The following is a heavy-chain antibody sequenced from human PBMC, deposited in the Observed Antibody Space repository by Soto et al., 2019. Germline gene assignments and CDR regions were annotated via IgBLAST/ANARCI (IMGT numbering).Heavy chain of an antibody. J-gene: IGHJ4*02. Sequence: GGSLRLSCAASGFTFSTYAMSWVRQAPGKGLEWVSAISGSGNSTYYADSVKGRFTISRDNSKNTLYLQMNSLRAEDTAVYYCAIEGTGTPTEAFDYCGQGTHVTVSS. CDR2: ISGSGNST. V-gene: IGHV3-23*01. D-gene: IGHD1-1*01. CDR1: GFTFSTYA. CDR3: AIEGTGTPTEAFDY.